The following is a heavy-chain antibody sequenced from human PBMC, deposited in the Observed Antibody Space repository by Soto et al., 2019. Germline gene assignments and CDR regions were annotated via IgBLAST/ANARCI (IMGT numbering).Heavy chain of an antibody. CDR1: GGSISRSGYY. J-gene: IGHJ4*02. D-gene: IGHD3-22*01. CDR3: ARKGPHLVVVISLLFDY. CDR2: ISYSGSA. V-gene: IGHV4-39*01. Sequence: QVQLQESGPGLVKPSETLSLTCTVSGGSISRSGYYWGWIRQPPGKGLEWIGSISYSGSAYYNPSLQSRVTISADTSKNQFSLKMTSLTAADTSVYSCARKGPHLVVVISLLFDYWGQGTLVTVSS.